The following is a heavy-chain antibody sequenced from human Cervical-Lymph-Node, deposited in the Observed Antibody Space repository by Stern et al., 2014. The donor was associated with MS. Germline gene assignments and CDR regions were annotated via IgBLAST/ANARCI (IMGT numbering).Heavy chain of an antibody. Sequence: QITLKESGPTLVKPTQTLTLTCTFSGFSLSTSGVGVGWIRQPPGKALEWLALIYWGDDKRYSPSLKSRLTITKDTSKNQVVLTMTNMDPVDTATYYCALVPGYYDTPSNEYFQHWGQGTLVTVSS. V-gene: IGHV2-5*02. CDR2: IYWGDDK. CDR3: ALVPGYYDTPSNEYFQH. J-gene: IGHJ1*01. D-gene: IGHD3-22*01. CDR1: GFSLSTSGVG.